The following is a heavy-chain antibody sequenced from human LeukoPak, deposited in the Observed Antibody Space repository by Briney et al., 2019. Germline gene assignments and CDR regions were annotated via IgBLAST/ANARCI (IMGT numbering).Heavy chain of an antibody. CDR3: AKHIPPYVGEYPFDY. J-gene: IGHJ4*02. CDR1: GFTFSSYA. D-gene: IGHD3-10*01. Sequence: GGSLRLSXAASGFTFSSYAMSRVRQAPGKGLEWVSAISGSGGSTYYADSVKGRFTISRDNSKNTLYLQMNSLRAEDTAVYYCAKHIPPYVGEYPFDYWGQGTLVTVSS. CDR2: ISGSGGST. V-gene: IGHV3-23*01.